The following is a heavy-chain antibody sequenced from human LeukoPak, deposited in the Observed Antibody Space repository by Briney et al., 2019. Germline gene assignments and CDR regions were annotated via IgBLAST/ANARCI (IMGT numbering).Heavy chain of an antibody. J-gene: IGHJ5*02. Sequence: SETLSLTCTVSGGSISSSSYYWGWIRQPPGKGLEWIGSIYYSGSTYYNPSLKSRVTISVDTSKNQFSLKLSSVTAADTAVYYCAQLSTRHLNWFDPWGQGTLVTVSS. CDR3: AQLSTRHLNWFDP. CDR2: IYYSGST. V-gene: IGHV4-39*01. CDR1: GGSISSSSYY. D-gene: IGHD2-2*01.